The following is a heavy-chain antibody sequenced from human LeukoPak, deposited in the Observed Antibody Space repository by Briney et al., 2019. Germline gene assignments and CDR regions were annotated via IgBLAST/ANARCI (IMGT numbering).Heavy chain of an antibody. CDR1: GYTFTSYY. D-gene: IGHD5-12*01. CDR3: ARLDSGYDMGIYYFDY. CDR2: INPNSGGT. J-gene: IGHJ4*02. V-gene: IGHV1-2*02. Sequence: EASVKVSCKASGYTFTSYYMHWVRQAPGQGLEWMGWINPNSGGTNYAQKFQGRVTMTRDTSISTAYMELSRLRSDDTAVYYCARLDSGYDMGIYYFDYWGQGTLVTVSS.